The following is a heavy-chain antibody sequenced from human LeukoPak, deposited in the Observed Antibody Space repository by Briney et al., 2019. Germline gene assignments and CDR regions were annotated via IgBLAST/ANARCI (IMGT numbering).Heavy chain of an antibody. CDR3: AREGPRGNSQFDY. D-gene: IGHD2/OR15-2a*01. Sequence: PGGSLRLSCAASGFTFSSYSMNWVRRAPGKGLEWVSSISSSSTYIYYADSVKGRFTISRHNAKNSLYLQMNSLRAEDTAVYYCAREGPRGNSQFDYWGQGTLVTVSS. J-gene: IGHJ4*02. V-gene: IGHV3-21*01. CDR2: ISSSSTYI. CDR1: GFTFSSYS.